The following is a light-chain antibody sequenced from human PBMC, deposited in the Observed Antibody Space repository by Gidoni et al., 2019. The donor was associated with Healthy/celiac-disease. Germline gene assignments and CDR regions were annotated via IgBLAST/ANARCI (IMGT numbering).Light chain of an antibody. J-gene: IGLJ2*01. Sequence: QSALTQPASVSGSPGQSITISCTGTSSDVGCYNYVSWYQQHPGKAPKLMIYEVSNRPSGVSNRFSGPKSGNTASLTISGLQAEDEADYYCSSYTSSSAVFGGGTKLTVL. V-gene: IGLV2-14*01. CDR1: SSDVGCYNY. CDR3: SSYTSSSAV. CDR2: EVS.